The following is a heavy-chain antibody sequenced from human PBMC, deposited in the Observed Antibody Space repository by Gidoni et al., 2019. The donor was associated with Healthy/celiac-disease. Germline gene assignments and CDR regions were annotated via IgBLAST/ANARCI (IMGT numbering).Heavy chain of an antibody. Sequence: QVQLVESGGGVVQPGRSLRLSCAASGFTFSSYAMHGVRQAPGKGLEWVAVISYDGSNKYYADSVKGRFTISRDNSKNTLYLQMNSLRAEDTAVYYCARDRWLVAARRRYYYGMDVWGQGTTVTVSS. CDR2: ISYDGSNK. D-gene: IGHD6-6*01. J-gene: IGHJ6*02. V-gene: IGHV3-30*04. CDR1: GFTFSSYA. CDR3: ARDRWLVAARRRYYYGMDV.